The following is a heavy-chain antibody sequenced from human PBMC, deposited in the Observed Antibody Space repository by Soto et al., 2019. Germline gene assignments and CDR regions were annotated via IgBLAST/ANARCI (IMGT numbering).Heavy chain of an antibody. CDR1: GFTFSSYA. J-gene: IGHJ4*02. D-gene: IGHD6-19*01. V-gene: IGHV3-23*01. Sequence: GGSLRLSCAASGFTFSSYAISWVRQAPGKGLEWVSAISGSGGSTYYADSVKGRFTISRDNSKNTLYLQMNSLRAEDTAVYYCATIAVAGTWASWALQSFDYWGQGTLVTVSS. CDR2: ISGSGGST. CDR3: ATIAVAGTWASWALQSFDY.